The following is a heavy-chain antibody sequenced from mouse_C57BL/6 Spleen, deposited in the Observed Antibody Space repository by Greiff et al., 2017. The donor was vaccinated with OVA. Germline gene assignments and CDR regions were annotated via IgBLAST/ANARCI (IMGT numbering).Heavy chain of an antibody. D-gene: IGHD1-1*01. CDR3: ARGGSSYVYYFDY. J-gene: IGHJ2*01. CDR1: GYTFTSYW. CDR2: INPSNGGT. Sequence: VQLQQPGTELVKPGASVKLSCKASGYTFTSYWMHWVKQRPGQGLEWIGNINPSNGGTNYNEKFKSKATLTVDKSSSTAYMQLSSLTSEDSAVYYCARGGSSYVYYFDYWGQGTTLTVSS. V-gene: IGHV1-53*01.